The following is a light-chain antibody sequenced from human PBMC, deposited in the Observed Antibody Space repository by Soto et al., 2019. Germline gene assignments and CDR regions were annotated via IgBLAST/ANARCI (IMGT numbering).Light chain of an antibody. CDR3: QQYGSSPIT. V-gene: IGKV3-15*01. CDR1: QSVSSD. CDR2: GAS. J-gene: IGKJ5*01. Sequence: EIVMTQSPATLSVSPGERATLSCRASQSVSSDLAWYQHKPGQAPRLLIYGASTRATGIPARFSGRGSGTDFTLTISRLEPEDVGMYYCQQYGSSPITFGQGTRLEIK.